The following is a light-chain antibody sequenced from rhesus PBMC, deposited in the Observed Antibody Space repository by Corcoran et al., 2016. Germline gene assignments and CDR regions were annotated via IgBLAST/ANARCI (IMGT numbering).Light chain of an antibody. CDR1: QSIISW. J-gene: IGKJ2*01. CDR3: QQYDDLPYS. Sequence: DIQMTQSPSSLSASVGDTVTITCRASQSIISWFDWYQQKPGTAPTLLIYQASSLQSGVPSRFSGSGCGTYYTLTISSLQPEDFATYYCQQYDDLPYSFGQGTKVEIK. V-gene: IGKV1-19*01. CDR2: QAS.